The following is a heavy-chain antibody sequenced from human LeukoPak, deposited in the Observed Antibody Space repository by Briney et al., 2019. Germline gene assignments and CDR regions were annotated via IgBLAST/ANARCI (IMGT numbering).Heavy chain of an antibody. CDR1: DGSFSGYY. CDR2: INHSGST. CDR3: ARHRSCSSTSCYYNWFDP. Sequence: SETLSLTCAVYDGSFSGYYWSWIRQPPGKGLEWIGEINHSGSTNYNPSLKCRVTISVDTSKNQFSLKLSSVTAADTAVYYCARHRSCSSTSCYYNWFDPWGQGTLVTVSS. D-gene: IGHD2-2*01. V-gene: IGHV4-34*01. J-gene: IGHJ5*02.